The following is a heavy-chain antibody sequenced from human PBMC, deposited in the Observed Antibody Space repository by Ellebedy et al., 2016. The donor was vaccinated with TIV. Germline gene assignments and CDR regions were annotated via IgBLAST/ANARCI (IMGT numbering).Heavy chain of an antibody. CDR1: GASTDSYF. CDR3: ARVPYSSGWYFDY. V-gene: IGHV4-59*08. D-gene: IGHD6-19*01. CDR2: MYYSGSA. J-gene: IGHJ4*02. Sequence: MPSETLSLTCSVSGASTDSYFWSWIRQPPGKGLQWIGYMYYSGSANYNPSLERRVTISIATSKNQVSLKLSSVTAADTAVYYCARVPYSSGWYFDYWGQGTLVTVSS.